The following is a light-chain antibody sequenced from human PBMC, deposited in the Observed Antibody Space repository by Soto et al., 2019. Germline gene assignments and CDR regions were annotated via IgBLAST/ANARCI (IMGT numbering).Light chain of an antibody. CDR3: QQFGSSPGFT. CDR1: QNINSRY. Sequence: EIVLTQSPGTLSLSPGERATLSCRASQNINSRYLAWYQQKPGQAPRLLIYGTSSRATGIPDRFSGSGSGTDFTLTISKLEPEEFAVYDCQQFGSSPGFTFGPGTKVDIK. CDR2: GTS. V-gene: IGKV3-20*01. J-gene: IGKJ3*01.